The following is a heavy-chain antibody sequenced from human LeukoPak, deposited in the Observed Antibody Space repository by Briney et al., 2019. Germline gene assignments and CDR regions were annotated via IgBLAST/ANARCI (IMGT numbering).Heavy chain of an antibody. CDR1: GGSLSGYY. V-gene: IGHV4-34*01. D-gene: IGHD2-15*01. CDR3: ANSLGYCSGGSCYSEYNYLDP. Sequence: SETLSLTCAVYGGSLSGYYWSWIRQPPGKGLEWIGEINHSGSTNYNPSLKSRVTISIDTSKNQFSLKVSSVTAADTAVYYCANSLGYCSGGSCYSEYNYLDPWGQGTLVTVSS. J-gene: IGHJ5*02. CDR2: INHSGST.